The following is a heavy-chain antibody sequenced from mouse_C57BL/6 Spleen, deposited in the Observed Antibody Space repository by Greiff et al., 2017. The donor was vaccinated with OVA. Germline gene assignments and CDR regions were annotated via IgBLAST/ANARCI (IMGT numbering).Heavy chain of an antibody. CDR1: GYTFTDYN. CDR3: ARGPSSGYDYYAMDY. Sequence: EVQLQQSGPELVKPGASVKIPCKASGYTFTDYNMDWVKQSHGKSLEWIGDINPNNGGTIYNQKFKGKATLTVDKSSSPAYMELRSLTSEDTAVYYCARGPSSGYDYYAMDYWGQGTSVTVSP. V-gene: IGHV1-18*01. J-gene: IGHJ4*01. D-gene: IGHD3-2*02. CDR2: INPNNGGT.